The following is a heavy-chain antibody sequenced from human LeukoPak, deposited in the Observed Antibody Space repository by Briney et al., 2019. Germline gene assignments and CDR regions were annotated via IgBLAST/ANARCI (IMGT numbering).Heavy chain of an antibody. Sequence: ASVKVSCKASGYTFTDYYVHWVRQAPGQGLEWMGWINPNSGDTNYAQEFKGRVTMTRDTSISTAYMDLSRLTSDDTAVYYCARDESGYDYGPFDYWGQGTLVTVSS. D-gene: IGHD5-12*01. V-gene: IGHV1-2*02. CDR3: ARDESGYDYGPFDY. J-gene: IGHJ4*02. CDR1: GYTFTDYY. CDR2: INPNSGDT.